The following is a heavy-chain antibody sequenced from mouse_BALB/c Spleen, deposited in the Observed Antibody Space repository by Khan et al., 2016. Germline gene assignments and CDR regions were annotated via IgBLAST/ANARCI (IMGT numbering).Heavy chain of an antibody. CDR2: INPDSSTI. Sequence: EVKLLESGGGLVQPGGSLKLSCAASGFDFSRYWMSWVRQAPGIGLEWIGEINPDSSTINYPPSLKDKFIISRDNAKNTLYLQMSKVRSEDTALYYCARAGLGSSFAYWGQGTLVTVSA. CDR1: GFDFSRYW. J-gene: IGHJ3*01. D-gene: IGHD4-1*01. CDR3: ARAGLGSSFAY. V-gene: IGHV4-1*02.